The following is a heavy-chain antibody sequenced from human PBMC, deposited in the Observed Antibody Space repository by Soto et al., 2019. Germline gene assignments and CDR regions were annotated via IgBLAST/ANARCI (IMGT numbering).Heavy chain of an antibody. CDR2: VTADGGT. V-gene: IGHV3-23*01. J-gene: IGHJ3*02. CDR3: APHVSCSGGSCQYDAFAI. Sequence: EVQVLESGGGLVQPGGSLRLSCEGSGFTVSSHAMTWIRQAPGKGPEWVSTVTADGGTYYADSVKGRFAMSKDTSENTLYLQMNSLGADDTAAYCCAPHVSCSGGSCQYDAFAIRGQGTMVTVSS. CDR1: GFTVSSHA. D-gene: IGHD2-15*01.